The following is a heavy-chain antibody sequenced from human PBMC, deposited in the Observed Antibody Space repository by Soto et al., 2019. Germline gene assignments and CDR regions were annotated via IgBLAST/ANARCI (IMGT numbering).Heavy chain of an antibody. J-gene: IGHJ5*02. Sequence: QVQLVQSGAEVKKPGASVKVSCKASGYTFTSYDINWVRQATGQGREWMGWMNPNSGNTGDAQKFKGRVTMTSNTARRTEYKEQSSLRSEDTAGYYCAGGSRGVPFDPWGQGTLGTVST. V-gene: IGHV1-8*01. D-gene: IGHD3-10*01. CDR1: GYTFTSYD. CDR3: AGGSRGVPFDP. CDR2: MNPNSGNT.